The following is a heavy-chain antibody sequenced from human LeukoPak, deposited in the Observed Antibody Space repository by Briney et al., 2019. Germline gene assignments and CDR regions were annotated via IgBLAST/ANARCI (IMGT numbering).Heavy chain of an antibody. Sequence: GSLRLSCAASGFTFSDHYMDWVRQAPGKGLEWVGRTRNKANSYTTEYAASVKGRFTISRDDSKNSLYLQMNSLKTEDTAVYYWARSGLTGTTGNFDYWGQGTLVTVSS. CDR2: TRNKANSYTT. CDR1: GFTFSDHY. D-gene: IGHD1-7*01. J-gene: IGHJ4*02. V-gene: IGHV3-72*01. CDR3: ARSGLTGTTGNFDY.